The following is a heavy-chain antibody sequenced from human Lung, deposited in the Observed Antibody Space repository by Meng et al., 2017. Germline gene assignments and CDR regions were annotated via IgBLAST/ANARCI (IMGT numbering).Heavy chain of an antibody. CDR2: LGAHDGDR. D-gene: IGHD3-10*01. J-gene: IGHJ4*02. Sequence: QVHPVQSGAEVKNPGASVKVSCKSSDYTFTGYGVGWVRQAPGQGLEWMAWLGAHDGDRSHAPRFQGRVTVTADRLTATSFMELRNLRYDDTAVYYCARGTPGRSYSDFWGQGTLVTVSS. CDR3: ARGTPGRSYSDF. CDR1: DYTFTGYG. V-gene: IGHV1-18*04.